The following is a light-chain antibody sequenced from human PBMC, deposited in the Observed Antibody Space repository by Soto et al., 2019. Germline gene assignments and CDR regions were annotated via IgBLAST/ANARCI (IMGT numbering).Light chain of an antibody. Sequence: IQMTQSPSSLSASVGDRVTITCRASQSISSYLNWYQQKPGKAPKLLIYAASSLQSGLTSRFSGSGSGTDFTLTISTLQPEDFATYYCQQSYSTPRTFGQWTKVEIK. CDR1: QSISSY. J-gene: IGKJ1*01. V-gene: IGKV1-39*01. CDR2: AAS. CDR3: QQSYSTPRT.